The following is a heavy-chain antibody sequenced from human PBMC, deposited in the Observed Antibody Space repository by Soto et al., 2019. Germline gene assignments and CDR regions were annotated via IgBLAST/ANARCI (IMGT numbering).Heavy chain of an antibody. Sequence: QVQLVESGGGVVQPGRSLRLSCAASGFTFSSYGMHWVRQAPGKGLEWVAVIWYDGTNKYYADTVKGRFTISRDNSKNTLYLQMNSLRAEDTAVYFCVRGFIQPLYYYVLDAWGQGTTVTVSS. D-gene: IGHD2-2*01. CDR2: IWYDGTNK. J-gene: IGHJ6*02. V-gene: IGHV3-33*01. CDR1: GFTFSSYG. CDR3: VRGFIQPLYYYVLDA.